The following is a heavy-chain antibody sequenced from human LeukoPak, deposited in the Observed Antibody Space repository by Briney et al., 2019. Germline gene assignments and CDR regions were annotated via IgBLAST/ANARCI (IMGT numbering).Heavy chain of an antibody. CDR3: AKQVGYSYVDY. Sequence: GGSLRLSCAASGFTFSSYAMSWVRQGPGKGLECVSAISGSGGSTYYADSVKGRFTISRDNSKNTLYLQMNSLRAEDTAVYYFAKQVGYSYVDYWGQGTLVTVSS. D-gene: IGHD5-18*01. CDR1: GFTFSSYA. CDR2: ISGSGGST. J-gene: IGHJ4*02. V-gene: IGHV3-23*01.